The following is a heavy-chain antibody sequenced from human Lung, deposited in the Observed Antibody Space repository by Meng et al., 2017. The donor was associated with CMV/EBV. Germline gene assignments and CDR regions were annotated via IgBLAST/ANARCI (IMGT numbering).Heavy chain of an antibody. CDR1: GLLFDDYA. Sequence: SXKISXAASGLLFDDYAMHWVRQAPGKGLEWVSGISWNSGSIGYADSVKGRFTISRDNAKNSLFLQMNSLRAEDMGVYYCAKDTGSRGGYTLDVWGQGTTVTVSS. CDR2: ISWNSGSI. D-gene: IGHD5-24*01. V-gene: IGHV3-9*03. J-gene: IGHJ6*02. CDR3: AKDTGSRGGYTLDV.